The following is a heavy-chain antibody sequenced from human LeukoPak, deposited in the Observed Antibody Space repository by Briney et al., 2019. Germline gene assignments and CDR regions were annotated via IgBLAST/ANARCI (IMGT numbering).Heavy chain of an antibody. J-gene: IGHJ6*03. D-gene: IGHD4/OR15-4a*01. Sequence: SESLSLTRTLSGGSLTRYFWTWLWQTPGRGLEWIGYVYLSVGAHYNPSLTSRVIISRDTSKNQFSLKLNTVTAADTAVYYCAGCNNYDYYMDVSGKGTTVTVSS. CDR2: VYLSVGA. CDR1: GGSLTRYF. V-gene: IGHV4-59*01. CDR3: AGCNNYDYYMDV.